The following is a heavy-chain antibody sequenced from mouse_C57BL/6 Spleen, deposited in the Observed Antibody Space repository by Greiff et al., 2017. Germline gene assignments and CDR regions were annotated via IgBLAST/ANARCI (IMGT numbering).Heavy chain of an antibody. V-gene: IGHV1-42*01. D-gene: IGHD4-1*01. CDR1: GYSFTGYY. J-gene: IGHJ3*01. CDR3: ARPGGTEFAY. Sequence: VQLQQSGPELVKPGASVKISCKASGYSFTGYYMNWVKQSPEKSLEWIGEINPSTGGTTYNQTFKAKATLTVDKSSSTAYMQLQSLTSEDSAVYYCARPGGTEFAYWGQGTLVTVAA. CDR2: INPSTGGT.